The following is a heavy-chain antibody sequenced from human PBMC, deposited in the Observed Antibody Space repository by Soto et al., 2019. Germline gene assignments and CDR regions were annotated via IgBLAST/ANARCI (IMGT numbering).Heavy chain of an antibody. D-gene: IGHD2-8*01. CDR3: AGGGGVLMLAFDI. V-gene: IGHV4-31*03. CDR1: GGSISSGGYY. CDR2: IYYSGST. J-gene: IGHJ3*02. Sequence: QVQLQESGPGLVKPSQTLSLTCTVSGGSISSGGYYWSWIRQHPGKGLEWIGYIYYSGSTYYNPSLKRRVTISGGTSKNPFPRELGSVTAAETAGDYWAGGGGVLMLAFDIWGQGTMVTVSS.